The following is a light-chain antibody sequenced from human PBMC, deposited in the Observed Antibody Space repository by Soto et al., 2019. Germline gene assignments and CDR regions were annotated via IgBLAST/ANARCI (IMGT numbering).Light chain of an antibody. CDR2: GAS. V-gene: IGKV1-39*01. Sequence: DIQMTQSPSSLSASVGDKVSITCRASQGISTSLNWYQHKPGKAPNLLIYGASSSQSGVPSRFSGSGSGTDFTLTLTGLQPEDFATYYCQQSYSSPPTFGQGTKLEI. CDR3: QQSYSSPPT. CDR1: QGISTS. J-gene: IGKJ2*01.